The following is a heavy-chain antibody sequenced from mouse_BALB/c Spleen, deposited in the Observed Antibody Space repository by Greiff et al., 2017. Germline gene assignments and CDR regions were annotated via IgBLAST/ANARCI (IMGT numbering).Heavy chain of an antibody. CDR2: IWGDGST. D-gene: IGHD4-1*01. CDR3: ASWDWFAY. J-gene: IGHJ3*01. V-gene: IGHV2-6-7*01. CDR1: GFSLPGYG. Sequence: QVQLKESGPGLVAPSQSLSITCTVSGFSLPGYGVNWVRQPPGKGLEWLGMIWGDGSTDYNSALKSRLSISKDNSKSQVFLKMNSLQTDDTARYYCASWDWFAYWGQGTLVTVAA.